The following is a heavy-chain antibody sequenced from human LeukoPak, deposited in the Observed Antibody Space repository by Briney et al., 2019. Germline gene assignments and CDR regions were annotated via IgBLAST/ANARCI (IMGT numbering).Heavy chain of an antibody. CDR2: VYYSAST. V-gene: IGHV4-59*01. D-gene: IGHD4-17*01. Sequence: ETLSLTCTVSGGSINGYYWTWIRQPPGKGLEWIGFVYYSASTNYNPSLKSRVTISVDTSKKQFSLRLSSVTTAETAVYYCARGIMTTVPTFDSWGQGTLVTVSS. J-gene: IGHJ4*02. CDR3: ARGIMTTVPTFDS. CDR1: GGSINGYY.